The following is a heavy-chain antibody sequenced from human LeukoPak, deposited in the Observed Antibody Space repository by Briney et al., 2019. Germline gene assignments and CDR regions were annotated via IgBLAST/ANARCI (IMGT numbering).Heavy chain of an antibody. CDR2: ISSSSSTI. D-gene: IGHD5-24*01. Sequence: GGSLRLSCAASGFTFSSHSMNWVRQAPGKGLEWVSYISSSSSTIYYADSVKGRFTISRDNAKNSLYLQMSSLRAEDTAVYYCAKNGLTPLNWFDPWGQGTLDTVSS. J-gene: IGHJ5*02. CDR3: AKNGLTPLNWFDP. V-gene: IGHV3-48*01. CDR1: GFTFSSHS.